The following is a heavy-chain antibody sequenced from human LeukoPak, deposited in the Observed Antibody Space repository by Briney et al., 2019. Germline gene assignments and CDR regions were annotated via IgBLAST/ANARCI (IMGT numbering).Heavy chain of an antibody. D-gene: IGHD1-26*01. CDR2: IYYSGST. CDR1: GGSISSYY. J-gene: IGHJ4*02. CDR3: ASLRERSYYARGFDY. V-gene: IGHV4-39*01. Sequence: SETLSLTCTVSGGSISSYYWGWIRQPPGKGLEWIGSIYYSGSTYYNPSLKSRVTISVDTSKNQFSLKLNSMTAADTAVYYCASLRERSYYARGFDYWGQGTLVTVSS.